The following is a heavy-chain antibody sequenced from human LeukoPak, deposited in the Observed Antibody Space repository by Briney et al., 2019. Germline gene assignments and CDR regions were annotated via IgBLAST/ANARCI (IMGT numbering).Heavy chain of an antibody. D-gene: IGHD2-21*02. CDR3: ARGPSSTVTAGYFDY. CDR1: GYTFIGYY. V-gene: IGHV1-2*02. J-gene: IGHJ4*02. Sequence: ASVKVSCKASGYTFIGYYMHWVRQAPGQGLEWMGWIDPNIGDTNYAQNFQGRVTMTRDTSIRTAYMELTSLRSDDTALYYCARGPSSTVTAGYFDYWGQGTLVTVSS. CDR2: IDPNIGDT.